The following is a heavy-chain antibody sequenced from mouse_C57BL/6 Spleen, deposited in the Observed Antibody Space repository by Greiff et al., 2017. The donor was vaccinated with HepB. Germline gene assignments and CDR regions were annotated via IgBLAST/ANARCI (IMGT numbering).Heavy chain of an antibody. D-gene: IGHD1-1*01. Sequence: VQLQQPGAELVMPGASVKLSCKASGYTFTSYWMHWVKQRPGQGLEWIGEIDPSDSYTNYNQKFKGKSTLTVDKSSSTAYMQLRSLTSEASAVYYCARRYYGSGYWFAYWGQGTLVTVSA. CDR2: IDPSDSYT. J-gene: IGHJ3*01. V-gene: IGHV1-69*01. CDR3: ARRYYGSGYWFAY. CDR1: GYTFTSYW.